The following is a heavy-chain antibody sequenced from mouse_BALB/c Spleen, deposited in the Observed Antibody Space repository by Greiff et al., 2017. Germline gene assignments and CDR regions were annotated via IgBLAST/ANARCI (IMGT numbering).Heavy chain of an antibody. Sequence: VQLKESGPELVKPGASVKIPCKASGYTFTDYNMDWVKQSHGKSLEWIGDINPNNGGTIYNQKFKGKATLTVDKSSSTAYMELRSLTSEDTAVYYCAKGGVRPYYYAMDYWGQGTSVTVSS. CDR2: INPNNGGT. CDR1: GYTFTDYN. D-gene: IGHD2-14*01. CDR3: AKGGVRPYYYAMDY. V-gene: IGHV1-18*01. J-gene: IGHJ4*01.